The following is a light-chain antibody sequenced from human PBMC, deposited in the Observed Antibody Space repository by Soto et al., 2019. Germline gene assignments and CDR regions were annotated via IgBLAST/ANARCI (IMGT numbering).Light chain of an antibody. CDR2: AAS. Sequence: IVLTQSPGTLSLSPGERATLSCRASQTVSSTFLAWYQQKPGQTPRLLIYAASSRATGIPDRFSGSGSGTDFSLTISRLEAEDFAVYYCQQYGSSPRTFGQGTK. J-gene: IGKJ1*01. CDR1: QTVSSTF. CDR3: QQYGSSPRT. V-gene: IGKV3-20*01.